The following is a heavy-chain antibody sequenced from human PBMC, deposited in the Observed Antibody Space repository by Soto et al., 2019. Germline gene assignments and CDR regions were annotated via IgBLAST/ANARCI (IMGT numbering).Heavy chain of an antibody. J-gene: IGHJ5*02. CDR1: GGSISSYY. V-gene: IGHV4-59*01. D-gene: IGHD3-10*01. CDR3: ARVSVVQWFGDIPSGWFDP. CDR2: INYSGGT. Sequence: SETLSLTCTVSGGSISSYYWTWIRQPPGKGLEWIGYINYSGGTNYNPSLKSRVAISVDTSKNQFSLKLTSVTSADTAVYYCARVSVVQWFGDIPSGWFDPWGQGTLVT.